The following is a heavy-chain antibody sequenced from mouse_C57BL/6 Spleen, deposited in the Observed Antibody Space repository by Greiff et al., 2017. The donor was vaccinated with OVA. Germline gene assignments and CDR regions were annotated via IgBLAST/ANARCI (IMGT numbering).Heavy chain of an antibody. V-gene: IGHV1-61*01. CDR3: ARRDY. CDR1: GYTFTSYW. CDR2: IYPSDSET. J-gene: IGHJ4*01. Sequence: QVHVKQPGAELVRPGSSVKLSCKASGYTFTSYWMDWVKQRPGQGLEWIGNIYPSDSETHYNQKFKDKATLTVDKSSSTAYMQLSSLTSEDSAVYYCARRDYWGQGTSVTVSS.